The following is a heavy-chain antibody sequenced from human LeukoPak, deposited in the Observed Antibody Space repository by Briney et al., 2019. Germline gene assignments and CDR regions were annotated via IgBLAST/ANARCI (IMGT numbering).Heavy chain of an antibody. CDR3: ARGSDYLIDY. V-gene: IGHV3-64*01. J-gene: IGHJ4*02. CDR1: GFTFSIYA. Sequence: SGGSLRLSCAASGFTFSIYAMHWVRQAPGKGLEYVSAISSNGGSTYYANSVKGRFTISGDNSKNTLYLQMGSLRAEDMAVYYCARGSDYLIDYWGQGTLVTVSS. CDR2: ISSNGGST. D-gene: IGHD4-11*01.